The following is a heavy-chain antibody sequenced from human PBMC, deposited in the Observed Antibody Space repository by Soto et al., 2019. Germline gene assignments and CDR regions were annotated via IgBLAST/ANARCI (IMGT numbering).Heavy chain of an antibody. Sequence: EVQLLESGGGLVQPGGSLTLSCAASGFTFSSYGMTWVRQAPGKGLEWVSFSSATGSGRYYADSVKGRFPISRDNSKNTLYLQMSSLRADDTAVYYCAKDRRAGGNYGFYSDFWGQGALVIVSS. CDR2: SSATGSGR. J-gene: IGHJ4*02. D-gene: IGHD1-7*01. V-gene: IGHV3-23*01. CDR1: GFTFSSYG. CDR3: AKDRRAGGNYGFYSDF.